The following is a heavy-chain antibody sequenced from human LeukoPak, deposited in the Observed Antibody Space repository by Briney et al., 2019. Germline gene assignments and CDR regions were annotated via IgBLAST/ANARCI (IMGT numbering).Heavy chain of an antibody. CDR1: GFTFSSYA. CDR2: ISGSGGST. CDR3: AKDRRDFYEGTDYFDY. V-gene: IGHV3-23*01. Sequence: PGGSLRLSCAASGFTFSSYAMSWVRQAPGKGLEWVSAISGSGGSTYYADSVKGRFTISRDNSKNTLYLQMYSLRAEDTAVYYCAKDRRDFYEGTDYFDYWGQGTLVTVSS. J-gene: IGHJ4*02. D-gene: IGHD5/OR15-5a*01.